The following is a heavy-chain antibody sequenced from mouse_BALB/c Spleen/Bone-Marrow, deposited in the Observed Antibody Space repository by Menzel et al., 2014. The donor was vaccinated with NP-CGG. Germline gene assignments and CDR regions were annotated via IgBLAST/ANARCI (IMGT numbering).Heavy chain of an antibody. CDR2: INNNGGST. Sequence: EVQGVESVGGLVQPGGSLKLSCVASGFTFSSYGMSWVRQTPDKRLELVATINNNGGSTYYPDSVKGQFTISRDNAKNTLYLQMSSLKSEDTAMYYCARVYGWYFDVWGAGTTVTVSS. CDR1: GFTFSSYG. CDR3: ARVYGWYFDV. D-gene: IGHD1-1*01. J-gene: IGHJ1*01. V-gene: IGHV5-6-3*01.